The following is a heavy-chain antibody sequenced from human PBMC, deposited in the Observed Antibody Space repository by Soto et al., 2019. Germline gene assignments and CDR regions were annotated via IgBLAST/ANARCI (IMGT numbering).Heavy chain of an antibody. CDR1: GYSFTSYW. V-gene: IGHV5-51*03. J-gene: IGHJ3*02. D-gene: IGHD3-10*01. CDR3: ARPLLWFVELPNDAFDI. CDR2: IYPGDSDT. Sequence: EVQLVQSGAEVKKPGESLKISCKGSGYSFTSYWIGWVRQMPGKGLEWMGIIYPGDSDTRYSPSFQGQVTISADKSISTAYLQWSSLKASDTAMYYCARPLLWFVELPNDAFDIWGQGTMVTVSS.